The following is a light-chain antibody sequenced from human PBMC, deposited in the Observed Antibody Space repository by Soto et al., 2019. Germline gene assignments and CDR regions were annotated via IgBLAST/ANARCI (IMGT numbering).Light chain of an antibody. J-gene: IGKJ1*01. CDR2: AAA. CDR3: QQYNKWPRT. Sequence: DIVLTQSPGTLSLSPGERGTVSCRASQSIIFNLAWYQKKPGQAPRLRIHAAAARATGIPVRFSGSGSGTELTLTISRLQSEDFAVYYCQQYNKWPRTFGQGPKVDIK. CDR1: QSIIFN. V-gene: IGKV3-15*01.